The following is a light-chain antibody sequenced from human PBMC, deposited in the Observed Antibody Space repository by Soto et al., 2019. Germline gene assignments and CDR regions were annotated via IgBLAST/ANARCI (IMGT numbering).Light chain of an antibody. J-gene: IGLJ2*01. Sequence: QSVLTQPTSASGTPGQRVTISCSGSSSNIGSNYVYWYQQLPGTAPKLLIYSNNQRPSGVPDRFSGSKSGTSASLAISGLRSEDEADYYCAAWDDSLSGVVFGGGTQLTVL. CDR2: SNN. CDR3: AAWDDSLSGVV. V-gene: IGLV1-47*02. CDR1: SSNIGSNY.